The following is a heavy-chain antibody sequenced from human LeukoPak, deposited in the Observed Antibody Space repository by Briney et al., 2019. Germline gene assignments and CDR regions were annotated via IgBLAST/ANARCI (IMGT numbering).Heavy chain of an antibody. CDR1: GFTFSSYA. CDR3: AKDGRFGEFVLWAYYYYYGMDV. V-gene: IGHV3-30-3*01. Sequence: GRSLRLSCAASGFTFSSYAMHWVRQAPGKGLEWVAVISYDGSNKYYADSVKGRFTISRDNSKNTLYLQMNSLRAEDTAVYYCAKDGRFGEFVLWAYYYYYGMDVWGQGTTVTVSS. CDR2: ISYDGSNK. J-gene: IGHJ6*02. D-gene: IGHD3-10*01.